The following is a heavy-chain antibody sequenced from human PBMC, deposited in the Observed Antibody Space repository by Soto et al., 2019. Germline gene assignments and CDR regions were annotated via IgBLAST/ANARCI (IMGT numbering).Heavy chain of an antibody. J-gene: IGHJ6*02. CDR2: ISAYNGNT. Sequence: GASVKVSCKASGYTFTSYGISWVRQAPGQGLEWMGWISAYNGNTNYAQKLQGRVTMTTDTSTSTAYMELRSLRSDDTAVYYCARDGYCSSTSCYSDDNYYYYGMDVWGQGTTVTVSS. D-gene: IGHD2-2*03. CDR1: GYTFTSYG. V-gene: IGHV1-18*04. CDR3: ARDGYCSSTSCYSDDNYYYYGMDV.